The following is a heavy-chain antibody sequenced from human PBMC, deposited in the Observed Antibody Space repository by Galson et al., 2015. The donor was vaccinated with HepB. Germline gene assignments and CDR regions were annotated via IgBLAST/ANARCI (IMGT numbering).Heavy chain of an antibody. D-gene: IGHD3-22*01. CDR1: GGTFSNSV. CDR2: IIPVFGRT. CDR3: ASRTGSRGYYYYYMDV. J-gene: IGHJ6*03. Sequence: SVKVSCKASGGTFSNSVIAWVRQAPGQGLEWMGGIIPVFGRTNYAQNFQGRVTITADESTSTAYMELNSLGSKDTAVYYCASRTGSRGYYYYYMDVWGNGTAVTVSS. V-gene: IGHV1-69*13.